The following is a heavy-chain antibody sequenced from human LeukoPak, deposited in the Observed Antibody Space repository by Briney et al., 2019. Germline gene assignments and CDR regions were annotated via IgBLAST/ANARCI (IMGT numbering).Heavy chain of an antibody. CDR1: GGSFSVYY. J-gene: IGHJ4*02. CDR3: ARTRDLGPDY. CDR2: INHSGST. Sequence: SETLSLTCAVYGGSFSVYYWIWIRQPPGKGLEWIGEINHSGSTNYNPSLKSRVTISVDTSKNQFSLKLSSVTVADTAVYYCARTRDLGPDYWGQGTLVTVSS. V-gene: IGHV4-34*01. D-gene: IGHD1-26*01.